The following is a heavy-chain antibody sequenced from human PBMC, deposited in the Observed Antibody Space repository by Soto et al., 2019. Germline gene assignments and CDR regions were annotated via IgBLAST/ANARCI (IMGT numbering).Heavy chain of an antibody. Sequence: QVQLQESGPGLVKPSETLSLTCTVSGGSISSYYWSWIRQPAGQGLEWIGRIYTSGSTNYNPSLKSRVTMSVDTSKNQFSLKLSSVTAADTAVYYCAREDIVVVVAATRGYWFDPWGQGTLVTVSS. CDR1: GGSISSYY. CDR2: IYTSGST. J-gene: IGHJ5*02. CDR3: AREDIVVVVAATRGYWFDP. V-gene: IGHV4-4*07. D-gene: IGHD2-15*01.